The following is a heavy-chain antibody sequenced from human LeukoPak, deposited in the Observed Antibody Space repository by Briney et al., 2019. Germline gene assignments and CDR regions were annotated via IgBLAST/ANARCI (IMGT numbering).Heavy chain of an antibody. Sequence: SETLSLTCTVSGGSISSYYWSWIRQPPGKGLEWIGYIYTSGSTNYNPSLKSRVAISVDTSKNQFSLKLSSVTAADTAVYYCARQGDYIYDAFDIRGQGTMVTVSS. CDR1: GGSISSYY. D-gene: IGHD3-3*01. CDR2: IYTSGST. J-gene: IGHJ3*02. CDR3: ARQGDYIYDAFDI. V-gene: IGHV4-4*09.